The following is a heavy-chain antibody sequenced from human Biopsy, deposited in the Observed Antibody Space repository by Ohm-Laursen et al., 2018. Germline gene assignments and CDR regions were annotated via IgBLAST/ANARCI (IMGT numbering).Heavy chain of an antibody. CDR2: NIPILGTG. CDR1: GGTFSNYG. CDR3: ATKLTGYFHH. Sequence: SVKVSCKAPGGTFSNYGVNWVRQAPGQGLEWLGGNIPILGTGNYAQKFQDRITVAADTSTSTATMELRSLRSDDTAVYYCATKLTGYFHHWGQGTLVIVSS. D-gene: IGHD3-9*01. J-gene: IGHJ1*01. V-gene: IGHV1-69*06.